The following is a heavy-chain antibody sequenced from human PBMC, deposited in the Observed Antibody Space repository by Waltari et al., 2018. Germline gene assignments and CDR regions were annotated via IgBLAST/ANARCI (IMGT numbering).Heavy chain of an antibody. CDR2: IYHSGST. J-gene: IGHJ4*02. CDR3: ARAPANFWSGAFDY. Sequence: QVQRHEPGPGLAKPSETLSITCTVTSYSTIRGQHRRRIGQPPWRGLEWIGSIYHSGSTYYNPSLKSRVTISVDTSKNQFSLKLSSVTAADTAVYYCARAPANFWSGAFDYWGQGTLVTVSS. CDR1: SYSTIRGQH. D-gene: IGHD3-3*01. V-gene: IGHV4-38-2*02.